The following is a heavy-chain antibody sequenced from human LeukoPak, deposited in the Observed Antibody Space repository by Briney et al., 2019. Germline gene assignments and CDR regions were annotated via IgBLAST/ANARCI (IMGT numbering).Heavy chain of an antibody. D-gene: IGHD2-21*01. Sequence: PGGSLRLSCAASGFTLSSYAMSWVRQAPGKGLEWVAATSSSDAGTYHADSVRGRFTISRDNSKNTLYLQMNSLRAEDAAVYYCARAPVTSCRGAYCYPFDYWAREPWSPSPQ. CDR1: GFTLSSYA. J-gene: IGHJ4*02. CDR2: TSSSDAGT. V-gene: IGHV3-23*01. CDR3: ARAPVTSCRGAYCYPFDY.